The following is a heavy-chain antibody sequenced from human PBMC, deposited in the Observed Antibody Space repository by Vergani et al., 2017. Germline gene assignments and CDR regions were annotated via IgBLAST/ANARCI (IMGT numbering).Heavy chain of an antibody. J-gene: IGHJ4*02. CDR1: GLTFSSYA. D-gene: IGHD6-13*01. CDR2: ISYDGSNK. Sequence: QVQLVESGGGVVQPGRSLRLSCAASGLTFSSYAMHWVRQAPGKGLEWVAVISYDGSNKYYADSVKGRFTISRDNSKNTIYLQMNSLRAEDTAVYYCAREHKEVAAYFDYWGQGTLVTVSS. CDR3: AREHKEVAAYFDY. V-gene: IGHV3-30-3*01.